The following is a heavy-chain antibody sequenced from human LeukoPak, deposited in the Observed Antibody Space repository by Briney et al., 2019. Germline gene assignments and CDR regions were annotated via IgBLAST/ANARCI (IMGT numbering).Heavy chain of an antibody. J-gene: IGHJ5*02. V-gene: IGHV3-7*05. CDR1: ELTLSSYW. D-gene: IGHD6-19*01. CDR3: ARAWMYSSGWYDN. CDR2: IKEDGSEK. Sequence: GGPLRLSCAASELTLSSYWMSWGRQAQGKGLEWVANIKEDGSEKYYVDSVKGRFTISRDNAKISLYLQMNSLRAEDTAVYYCARAWMYSSGWYDNWGQGTLVTVSS.